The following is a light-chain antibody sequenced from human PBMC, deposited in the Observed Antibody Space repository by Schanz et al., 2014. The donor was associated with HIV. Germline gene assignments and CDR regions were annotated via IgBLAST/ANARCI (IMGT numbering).Light chain of an antibody. CDR1: QSLSNTY. J-gene: IGKJ1*01. CDR3: QQYNTWPRT. Sequence: EIVLTQSPGTLSLFPGERATLSCRASQSLSNTYLAWYQQKPGQAPRLLIYGASSRATGVPDRFSGSGSGTEFTLTISSLQSEDFAVYYCQQYNTWPRTFGQGTKVELK. CDR2: GAS. V-gene: IGKV3-20*01.